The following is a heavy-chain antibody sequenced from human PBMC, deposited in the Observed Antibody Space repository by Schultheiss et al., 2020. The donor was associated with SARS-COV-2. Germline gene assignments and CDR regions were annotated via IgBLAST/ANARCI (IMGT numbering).Heavy chain of an antibody. D-gene: IGHD2-2*01. J-gene: IGHJ3*02. CDR3: ARDHTGYCSSTSCFVNAFDI. V-gene: IGHV3-33*01. CDR1: GFTFSSYG. CDR2: IWYDGSNK. Sequence: GGSLRLSCAASGFTFSSYGMHWVRQAPGKGVEWVAVIWYDGSNKYYADSVKGRFTISRDNSKNTLYLQMNSLRAEDTAVYYCARDHTGYCSSTSCFVNAFDIWGQGTMVTVSS.